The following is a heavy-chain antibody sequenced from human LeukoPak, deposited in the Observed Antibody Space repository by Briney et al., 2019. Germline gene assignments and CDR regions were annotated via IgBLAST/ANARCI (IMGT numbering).Heavy chain of an antibody. J-gene: IGHJ5*02. Sequence: PGGSLRLSCAASGFTFSDYHMSWIRQAPGKGLEWVSYISSSGFTIYYSDSVKGRFTISRENAKDSLYLQMNSLRAEDTALYYCARWPPDYYDTSGYYLAGWFDPWGQGALVTVSS. CDR3: ARWPPDYYDTSGYYLAGWFDP. V-gene: IGHV3-11*01. D-gene: IGHD3-22*01. CDR2: ISSSGFTI. CDR1: GFTFSDYH.